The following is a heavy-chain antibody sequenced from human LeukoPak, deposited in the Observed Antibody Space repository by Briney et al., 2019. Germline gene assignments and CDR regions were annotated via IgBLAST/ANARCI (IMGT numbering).Heavy chain of an antibody. Sequence: ASVKVSCKASGGTFSSYSISWVRQAPGQGLEWMGRIIPILGIANYAQKFQGRVTITADKSKSTAYMELSSLRSEDTAVYYCARGGHQIQEGIYYGSGSYYAIWFDPWGQGTPVTVFS. CDR2: IIPILGIA. CDR1: GGTFSSYS. V-gene: IGHV1-69*04. CDR3: ARGGHQIQEGIYYGSGSYYAIWFDP. J-gene: IGHJ5*02. D-gene: IGHD3-10*01.